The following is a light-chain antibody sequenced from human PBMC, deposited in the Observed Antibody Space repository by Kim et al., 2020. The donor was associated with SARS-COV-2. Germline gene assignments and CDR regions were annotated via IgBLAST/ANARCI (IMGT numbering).Light chain of an antibody. CDR1: HSVARY. CDR3: QQSYSTPPYS. J-gene: IGKJ2*03. CDR2: YTS. Sequence: ASTGGWTAFDCRANHSVARYLNWYQQKPGKAPKLLIYYTSTLHRGVPSRFSGSGSGTDFTLTISGVQPDDFAIYFCQQSYSTPPYSFGQGTKLEI. V-gene: IGKV1-39*01.